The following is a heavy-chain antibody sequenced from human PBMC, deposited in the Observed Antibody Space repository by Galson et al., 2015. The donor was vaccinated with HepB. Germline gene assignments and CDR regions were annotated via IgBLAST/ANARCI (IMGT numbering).Heavy chain of an antibody. CDR3: ARFYTGYSGGWYGGTFAFDI. V-gene: IGHV3-30-3*01. CDR1: GFTFSNYA. CDR2: ISYEGNNK. J-gene: IGHJ3*02. D-gene: IGHD6-19*01. Sequence: SLRLSCAASGFTFSNYAMHWVRQAPDKGLEWVAVIAVISYEGNNKYYADSVKGRFTISRDNSQNTLSLQMDSLRSDDTALYYCARFYTGYSGGWYGGTFAFDIWGQGTMVTVSS.